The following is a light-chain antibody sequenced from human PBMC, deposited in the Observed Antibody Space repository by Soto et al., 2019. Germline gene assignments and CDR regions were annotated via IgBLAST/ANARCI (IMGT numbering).Light chain of an antibody. J-gene: IGLJ1*01. CDR3: CSSAGSSLYV. CDR1: SSDVGTYDL. CDR2: EGT. V-gene: IGLV2-23*01. Sequence: QSVLTQPASVSGSPGQSIAIFCTGTSSDVGTYDLVSWYQQHPGKAPKPMIYEGTKRPSGVSNRFSGSKSANTASLTISGLQPEDEADYYCCSSAGSSLYVFGSGTKVTVL.